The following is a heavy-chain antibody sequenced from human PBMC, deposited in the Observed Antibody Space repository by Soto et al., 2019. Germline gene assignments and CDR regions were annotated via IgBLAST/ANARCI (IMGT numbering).Heavy chain of an antibody. CDR1: GYTFTSYG. Sequence: QVQLVQSGAEVKKPGASVKVSCKASGYTFTSYGISWVRQAPGQGLEWMGWISAYNGNTNYAQKLQGRVTMPTDTSTSTAYMELRSLRSDDTAVYYCARRPLYCTNGVCYTDRRRNGAFDIWGQGTMVTVSS. D-gene: IGHD2-8*01. J-gene: IGHJ3*02. V-gene: IGHV1-18*04. CDR3: ARRPLYCTNGVCYTDRRRNGAFDI. CDR2: ISAYNGNT.